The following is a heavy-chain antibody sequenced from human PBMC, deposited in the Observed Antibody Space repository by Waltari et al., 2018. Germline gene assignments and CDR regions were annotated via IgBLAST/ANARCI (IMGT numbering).Heavy chain of an antibody. CDR3: ARAEGSSLDY. Sequence: EVQLVESGGGLVQPGGSLSLSCAASGFPFGTFCLSWVRQAPGKGLEWVANIKQDGSEKYYVDSVKGRFTISRDNAKNSLYLQMNSLRAEDTAVYYCARAEGSSLDYWGQGTLVTVSS. J-gene: IGHJ4*02. CDR1: GFPFGTFC. D-gene: IGHD1-26*01. CDR2: IKQDGSEK. V-gene: IGHV3-7*01.